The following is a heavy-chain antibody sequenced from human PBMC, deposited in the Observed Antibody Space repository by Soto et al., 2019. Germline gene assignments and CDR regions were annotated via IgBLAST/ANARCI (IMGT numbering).Heavy chain of an antibody. D-gene: IGHD4-17*01. CDR1: GYTFSNYY. Sequence: VASVKVSCKGSGYTFSNYYMHWVRQAPGQGLEWMGIINPSGGSTTYAQKFQGRVTMTRDTSTSTVYMELRSLRSEDTAVYYCARGTTVEYGNFDLWGRGTLVTVSS. CDR2: INPSGGST. CDR3: ARGTTVEYGNFDL. J-gene: IGHJ2*01. V-gene: IGHV1-46*01.